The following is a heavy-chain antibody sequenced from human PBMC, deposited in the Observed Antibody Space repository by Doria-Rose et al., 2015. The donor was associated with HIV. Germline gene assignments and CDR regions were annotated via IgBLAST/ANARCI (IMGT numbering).Heavy chain of an antibody. Sequence: QVTLKESGPALVKPTETLTLTCTVSGVSLSSPGMGVSWIRQPPGKALEWLANILSDDERSYKTSLKSRLTISRGTSKGQVVLTMTDMDPVDTATYYCARIKSSRWYHKYYFDFWGQGTLVIVSA. D-gene: IGHD6-13*01. CDR3: ARIKSSRWYHKYYFDF. CDR1: GVSLSSPGMG. J-gene: IGHJ4*02. V-gene: IGHV2-26*01. CDR2: ILSDDER.